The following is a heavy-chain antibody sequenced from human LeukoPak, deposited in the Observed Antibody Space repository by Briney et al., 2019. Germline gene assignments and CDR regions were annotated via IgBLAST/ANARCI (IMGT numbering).Heavy chain of an antibody. D-gene: IGHD3-22*01. CDR1: GFNFISYS. CDR2: IRGSGVST. Sequence: GGSLRLSCAASGFNFISYSMSWVRQAPGKGLEWVSVIRGSGVSTYYADSVKGRFTISRDNSKNTLFLQMNSLRAEDSAVYYCAADRERDPSCYYLVGGQGTLITVSS. J-gene: IGHJ1*01. CDR3: AADRERDPSCYYLV. V-gene: IGHV3-23*01.